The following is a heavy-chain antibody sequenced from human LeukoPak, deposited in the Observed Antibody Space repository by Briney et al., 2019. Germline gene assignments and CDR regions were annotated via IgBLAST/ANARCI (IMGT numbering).Heavy chain of an antibody. CDR1: GFTFSSYA. J-gene: IGHJ5*02. V-gene: IGHV3-7*01. D-gene: IGHD3-22*01. CDR3: ARAGEYYYDSSGYYRP. CDR2: IKQDGSEK. Sequence: GGSLRLSCAASGFTFSSYAMSWVRQAPGKGLEWVANIKQDGSEKYYVDSVKGRFTISRDNAKNSLYLQMNSLRAEDTAVYYCARAGEYYYDSSGYYRPWGQGTLVTVSS.